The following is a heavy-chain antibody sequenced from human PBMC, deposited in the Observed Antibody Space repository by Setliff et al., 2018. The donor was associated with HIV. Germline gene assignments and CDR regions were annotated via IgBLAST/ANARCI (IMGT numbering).Heavy chain of an antibody. CDR2: IHYTGST. CDR1: GASISSHY. J-gene: IGHJ6*03. CDR3: ARVPSSGWYGGHHYMDV. Sequence: PSETLSLTCAVSGASISSHYWTWIRQPPGKGLEWIGNIHYTGSTNYNPSLKSRVTISGDSSKKQFSLVLSSVTAADTAVYYCARVPSSGWYGGHHYMDVWGKGATVT. D-gene: IGHD6-19*01. V-gene: IGHV4-59*11.